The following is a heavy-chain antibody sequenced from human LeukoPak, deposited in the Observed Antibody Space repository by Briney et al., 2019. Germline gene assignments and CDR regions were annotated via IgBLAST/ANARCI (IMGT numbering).Heavy chain of an antibody. V-gene: IGHV3-23*01. CDR2: ISGSGGST. CDR1: GFTFSSYA. Sequence: PEGSLRLSCAASGFTFSSYAMSWVRQAPGKGLEWVSAISGSGGSTYYADSVKGRFTISRDNSKNTLYLQMNSLRAEDTAVYYYAKGSNKRAEYFQHWGQGTLVTVSS. J-gene: IGHJ1*01. CDR3: AKGSNKRAEYFQH.